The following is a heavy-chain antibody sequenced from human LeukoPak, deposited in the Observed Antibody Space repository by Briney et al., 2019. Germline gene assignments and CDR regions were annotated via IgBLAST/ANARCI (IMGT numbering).Heavy chain of an antibody. J-gene: IGHJ3*02. Sequence: SETLSLTCTVFGGSISSYYWSWIRQPPGKGLEWIGYIYYSGSTNYNPSLKSRVTISVDTSKNQFSLKLSSVTAADTAVYYCARALSSIAWDAFDIWGQGTMVTVSS. D-gene: IGHD3-16*02. CDR1: GGSISSYY. CDR2: IYYSGST. CDR3: ARALSSIAWDAFDI. V-gene: IGHV4-59*01.